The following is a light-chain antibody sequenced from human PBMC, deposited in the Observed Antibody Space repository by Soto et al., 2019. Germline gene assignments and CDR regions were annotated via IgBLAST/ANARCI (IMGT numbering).Light chain of an antibody. Sequence: EIVLTQSPDTLSLSPGERATLSCRASQRVGSSSLAWYQQKPGQAPRLLLYDASSRATDIPDRFSGSGSGTDFTLTISRLEPEDFAVYYCQHYGGSPPRYTFGQGTKLEIK. V-gene: IGKV3-20*01. J-gene: IGKJ2*01. CDR1: QRVGSSS. CDR2: DAS. CDR3: QHYGGSPPRYT.